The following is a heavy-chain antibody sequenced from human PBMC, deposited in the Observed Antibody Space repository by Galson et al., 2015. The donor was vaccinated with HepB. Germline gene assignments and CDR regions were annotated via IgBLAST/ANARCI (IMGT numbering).Heavy chain of an antibody. D-gene: IGHD5-12*01. J-gene: IGHJ4*02. CDR1: GFMFSGHW. CDR3: ARNRGYETFDY. Sequence: SLRLSCAAPGFMFSGHWMNWVRQAPGKGLEWVANIKEDGSIKYYVDSVTGRFTISRDNARNLPYLQMNGLRAEDTAVYFCARNRGYETFDYWGQGALVTVSS. CDR2: IKEDGSIK. V-gene: IGHV3-7*03.